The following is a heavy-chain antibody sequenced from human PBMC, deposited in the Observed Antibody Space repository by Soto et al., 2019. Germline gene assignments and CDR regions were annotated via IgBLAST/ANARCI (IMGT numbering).Heavy chain of an antibody. Sequence: QVQLQQWGAGLLKPSETLSLTCAVYGGSFSGYYWSWIRQPPGKGLEWIGEINHSGSTNYNPSLKSRVTISVDTSKNQFSLKLSSVTAADTAVYYCARAITFGGVIVIFRGPRFDPWDQGTLVTVSS. CDR1: GGSFSGYY. CDR2: INHSGST. V-gene: IGHV4-34*01. D-gene: IGHD3-16*02. CDR3: ARAITFGGVIVIFRGPRFDP. J-gene: IGHJ5*02.